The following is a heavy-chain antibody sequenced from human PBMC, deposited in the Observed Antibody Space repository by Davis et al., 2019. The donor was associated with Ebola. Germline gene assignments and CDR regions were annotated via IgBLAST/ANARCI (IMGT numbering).Heavy chain of an antibody. CDR2: INAGNGDT. V-gene: IGHV1-3*01. CDR1: GYTFTNYA. D-gene: IGHD2-21*01. Sequence: ASVKVSCKTSGYTFTNYAIHWVRQAPGQRLEWMGWINAGNGDTKYSQKFQGRVTITRDTPASTAYMELSSLRSEDTAVYYCARVVIATFGYYYGMDVWGQGTTVTVSS. CDR3: ARVVIATFGYYYGMDV. J-gene: IGHJ6*02.